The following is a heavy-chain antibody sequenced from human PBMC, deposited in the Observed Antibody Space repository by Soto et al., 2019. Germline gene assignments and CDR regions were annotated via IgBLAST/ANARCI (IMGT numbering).Heavy chain of an antibody. CDR1: GDSVSSNSAA. CDR2: TYYRSKWYN. V-gene: IGHV6-1*01. D-gene: IGHD6-19*01. CDR3: ARGRGFANSSGWYRVSFDY. J-gene: IGHJ4*02. Sequence: SQTLSLTCAISGDSVSSNSAAWNWIRQSPSRGLEWLGRTYYRSKWYNDYAVSVKSRITINPDTSKNQFSLQLNSVTPEDTAVYYCARGRGFANSSGWYRVSFDYWGQGTLVTVSS.